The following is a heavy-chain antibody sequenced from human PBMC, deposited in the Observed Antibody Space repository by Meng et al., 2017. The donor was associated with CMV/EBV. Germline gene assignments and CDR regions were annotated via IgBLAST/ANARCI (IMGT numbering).Heavy chain of an antibody. CDR1: GSTASSNY. D-gene: IGHD1-7*01. J-gene: IGHJ5*02. CDR3: TRGAKEPAQSWNYWFDP. CDR2: FYSGGST. V-gene: IGHV3-53*01. Sequence: GGSLRPSCAASGSTASSNYMSWVRQVPGKGLEWVPVFYSGGSTYYADPVKGRFTISRDNTKNTQYLQMNSLRAEDTAVYYCTRGAKEPAQSWNYWFDPWGQGTLVTVSS.